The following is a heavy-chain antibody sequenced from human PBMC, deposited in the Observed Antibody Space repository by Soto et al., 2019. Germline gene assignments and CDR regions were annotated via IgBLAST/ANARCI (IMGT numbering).Heavy chain of an antibody. D-gene: IGHD3-3*01. CDR2: IDHSGYT. V-gene: IGHV4-34*01. CDR1: GGSCGGYY. J-gene: IGHJ5*02. Sequence: SETLSDRWGVEGGSCGGYYGNWIRQPPGKGLEWIGEIDHSGYTNYNPSLKSRVTISVDTSKNQFSLRLTSVTAADTAVYYCARVRDWFDPWGQGTLVTVSS. CDR3: ARVRDWFDP.